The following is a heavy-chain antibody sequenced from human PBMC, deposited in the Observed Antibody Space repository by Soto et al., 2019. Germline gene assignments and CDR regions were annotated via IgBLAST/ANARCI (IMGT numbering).Heavy chain of an antibody. V-gene: IGHV1-69*13. D-gene: IGHD5-12*01. CDR1: GGTFNNYP. CDR2: SIPIFGTA. J-gene: IGHJ6*02. Sequence: SVKVSCKASGGTFNNYPITWVRQAPGEGPEWMGGSIPIFGTANYAQKFQGRVTISVDESTSTAYMELSSLRSEDTAVYYCARGRGYSGDDHYYYFDMDVWGQGTTVTVSS. CDR3: ARGRGYSGDDHYYYFDMDV.